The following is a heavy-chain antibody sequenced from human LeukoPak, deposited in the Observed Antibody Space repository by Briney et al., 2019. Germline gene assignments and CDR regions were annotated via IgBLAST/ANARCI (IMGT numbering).Heavy chain of an antibody. Sequence: GGSLRLSCAASGFTFSTYWMDWVRQAPGKGLEWVAKIKEDGSERYYVDSVRGRFTISRDTAKNSLYLQMNNLRAEDTALYYCARNNDMDVWGQGTTVIVSS. CDR1: GFTFSTYW. J-gene: IGHJ6*02. CDR3: ARNNDMDV. D-gene: IGHD1/OR15-1a*01. V-gene: IGHV3-7*03. CDR2: IKEDGSER.